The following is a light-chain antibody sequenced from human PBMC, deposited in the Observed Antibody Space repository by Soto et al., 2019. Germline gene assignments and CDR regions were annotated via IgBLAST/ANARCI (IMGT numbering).Light chain of an antibody. CDR2: WAS. CDR3: QEYYSTIFT. V-gene: IGKV4-1*01. Sequence: DIVMTQSPDSLAVSLGERATINCKSSQSVFYSSNNKNYLAWYQQKPGQPPKLLVYWASTRESGVPDRFSGSGSGKDFTLTITSLQAEDVAVYYCQEYYSTIFTFGAGTKVEIK. CDR1: QSVFYSSNNKNY. J-gene: IGKJ3*01.